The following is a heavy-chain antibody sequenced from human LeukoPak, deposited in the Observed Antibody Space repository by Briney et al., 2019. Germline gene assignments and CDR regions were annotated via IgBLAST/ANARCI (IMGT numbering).Heavy chain of an antibody. CDR3: ARHVTISGPYDASDI. J-gene: IGHJ3*02. CDR2: IYYSGGT. V-gene: IGHV4-59*08. Sequence: PSETLSLTCAVYGGSFSGYYRSWIRQPPGKGLEWIGYIYYSGGTDYNPSLKSRVTISVDTSKNQFSLKLRSVTAADTAVYYCARHVTISGPYDASDIWGQGTMVTVSP. D-gene: IGHD5-24*01. CDR1: GGSFSGYY.